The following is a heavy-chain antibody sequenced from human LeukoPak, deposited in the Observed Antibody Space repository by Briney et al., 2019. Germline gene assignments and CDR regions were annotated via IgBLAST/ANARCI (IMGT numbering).Heavy chain of an antibody. Sequence: GGSLRLSCAASGFGSSNYWMSWVRQAPGKGLEWVANMNEDGSEKNYVDPVKGRFTISRDNAQDSLYLQMNSLRAEDTAVYYCARDRGYSNFDYWGQGTLLTVSS. J-gene: IGHJ4*02. D-gene: IGHD4-11*01. CDR1: GFGSSNYW. CDR3: ARDRGYSNFDY. CDR2: MNEDGSEK. V-gene: IGHV3-7*01.